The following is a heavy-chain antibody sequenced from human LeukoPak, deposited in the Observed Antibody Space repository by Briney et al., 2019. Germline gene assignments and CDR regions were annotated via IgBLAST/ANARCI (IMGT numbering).Heavy chain of an antibody. CDR1: GYTFTCYY. Sequence: ASVKVSCKASGYTFTCYYMHWVRQAPGQGLEWMGWINPNSGGTNYAQKFQGRVTMTRDTSISTAYMELSRLRSDDTAVYYCARAQTKIVGATSFDYWGQGTLVTVSS. D-gene: IGHD1-26*01. J-gene: IGHJ4*02. CDR2: INPNSGGT. V-gene: IGHV1-2*02. CDR3: ARAQTKIVGATSFDY.